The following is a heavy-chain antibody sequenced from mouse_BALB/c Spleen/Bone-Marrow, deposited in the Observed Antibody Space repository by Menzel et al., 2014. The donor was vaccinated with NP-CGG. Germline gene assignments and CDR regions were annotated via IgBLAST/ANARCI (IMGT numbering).Heavy chain of an antibody. V-gene: IGHV1-54*01. J-gene: IGHJ4*01. CDR3: AQYVSGASAMDY. CDR2: INPGSGGT. Sequence: QVQLQQPGAELVRPGTSVKVSCKASGYAFTNYLIEWVKQRPGQGLEWIGVINPGSGGTNYNEKFKAKATLTADKSSSAAHMRSSTLSSVDALLYFCAQYVSGASAMDYWGQGTSVTASS. D-gene: IGHD4-1*01. CDR1: GYAFTNYL.